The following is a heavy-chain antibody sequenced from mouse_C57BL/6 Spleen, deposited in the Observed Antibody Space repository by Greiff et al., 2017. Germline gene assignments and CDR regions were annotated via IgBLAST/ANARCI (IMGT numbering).Heavy chain of an antibody. CDR1: GYTFTDYE. D-gene: IGHD3-2*02. V-gene: IGHV1-15*01. CDR3: TRSGYVDYFDY. Sequence: VQLQQSGAELVRPGASVTLSCKASGYTFTDYEMHWVKQTPVHGLEWIGAIDPETGGTAYNQKFKGKAILTADKSSSTSYMELRSLTSEDSAVYYCTRSGYVDYFDYWGPGTTLTVSS. CDR2: IDPETGGT. J-gene: IGHJ2*01.